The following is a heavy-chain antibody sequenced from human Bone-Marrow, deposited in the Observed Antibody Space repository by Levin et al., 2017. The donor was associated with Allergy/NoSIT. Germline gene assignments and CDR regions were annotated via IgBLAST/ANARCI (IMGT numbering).Heavy chain of an antibody. CDR3: ARGITYSARTIWWVY. D-gene: IGHD5-12*01. J-gene: IGHJ4*02. Sequence: SETLSLTCGVYDGSFNGYYWTWIRQPPGKGLEWIGEINHGGSTNYSPSLKSRVTMSVDTSKNQFSLMLTSVTAADTAVYYCARGITYSARTIWWVYWGQGTLVTVSS. CDR1: DGSFNGYY. CDR2: INHGGST. V-gene: IGHV4-34*01.